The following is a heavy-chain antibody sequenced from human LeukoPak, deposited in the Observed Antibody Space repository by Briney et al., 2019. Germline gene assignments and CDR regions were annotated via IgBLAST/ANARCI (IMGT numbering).Heavy chain of an antibody. Sequence: ASVKVSCKVSGYTLTELSMHWVRQAPGKGLEWMGGFDPEDGETIYAQKFQRRVTMTEDTSTDTAYMELSSLKSEDTAVYYCATTDGRYYYGMDVWGKGTTVTVSS. CDR3: ATTDGRYYYGMDV. CDR1: GYTLTELS. CDR2: FDPEDGET. V-gene: IGHV1-24*01. J-gene: IGHJ6*04.